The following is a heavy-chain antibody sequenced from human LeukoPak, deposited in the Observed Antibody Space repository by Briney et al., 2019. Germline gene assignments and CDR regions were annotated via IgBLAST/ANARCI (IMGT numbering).Heavy chain of an antibody. J-gene: IGHJ6*04. CDR1: GFTVSFNY. CDR3: ARAQWRTYSSITTDV. Sequence: PGGSLRLFCAASGFTVSFNYMSWVRQAPAKGLVVISVIYSGGSTYYADSVKGRFTISRDDSKNTLYLQMNSLRAEDTAIYYCARAQWRTYSSITTDVWGKGNTVSVSS. V-gene: IGHV3-53*01. D-gene: IGHD6-19*01. CDR2: IYSGGST.